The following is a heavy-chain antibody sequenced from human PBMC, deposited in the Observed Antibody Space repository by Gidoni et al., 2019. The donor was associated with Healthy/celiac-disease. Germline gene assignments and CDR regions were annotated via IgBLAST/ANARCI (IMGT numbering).Heavy chain of an antibody. J-gene: IGHJ5*02. D-gene: IGHD6-6*01. CDR3: ARVLYPYSSSSLGWFDP. V-gene: IGHV3-33*01. CDR2: IGYDGINK. Sequence: QVQLVEYGGGVVQPGRSLRLACAASGFTYSSYGMHRVLRASGKGLEWVAVIGYDGINKDYADSVKGRFTISRDNSKNTLYLQMNSLRAEDTAVYYCARVLYPYSSSSLGWFDPWGQGTLVTVSS. CDR1: GFTYSSYG.